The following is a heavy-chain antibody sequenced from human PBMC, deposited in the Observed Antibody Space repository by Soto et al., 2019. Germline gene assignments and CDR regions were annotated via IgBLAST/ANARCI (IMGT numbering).Heavy chain of an antibody. CDR3: ARGHDYSLDY. J-gene: IGHJ4*02. Sequence: PSETLSLTCAVYGVSFSGYYWSWIRQPPGKGLEWIGEINHSGSTNYNPSLKSRVTISVDTSKNQFSLKLSSVTAADTAVYYCARGHDYSLDYWGQGTLVTSPQ. V-gene: IGHV4-34*01. CDR2: INHSGST. D-gene: IGHD4-4*01. CDR1: GVSFSGYY.